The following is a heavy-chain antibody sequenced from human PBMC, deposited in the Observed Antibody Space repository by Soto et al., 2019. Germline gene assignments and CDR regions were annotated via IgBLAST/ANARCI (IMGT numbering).Heavy chain of an antibody. D-gene: IGHD6-6*01. CDR1: GFAVSANY. CDR3: TRVSSTLPDNFFDP. CDR2: IYTDGTT. J-gene: IGHJ5*02. V-gene: IGHV3-53*01. Sequence: LRLSCAASGFAVSANYVSWVRQAPGKGLEWVSLIYTDGTTYYADSVKGRFTFSRDNSKNSLYLQMNSPRAEDTAVYYCTRVSSTLPDNFFDPSGPGTLVTVSS.